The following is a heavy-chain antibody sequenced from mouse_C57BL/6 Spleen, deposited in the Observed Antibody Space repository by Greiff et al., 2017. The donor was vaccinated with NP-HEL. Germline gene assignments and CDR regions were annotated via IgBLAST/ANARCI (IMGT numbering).Heavy chain of an antibody. CDR2: IDPSDSYT. J-gene: IGHJ2*01. Sequence: QVQLQQPGAELVKPGASVKLSCKASGYTFTSYWMQWVKQRPGQGLEWIGEIDPSDSYTNYNQKFKGKATLTVDTSSSTAYMQLSSLTSEDSAVYYYARRGYYGSSLDYWGQGTTLTVSS. CDR3: ARRGYYGSSLDY. V-gene: IGHV1-50*01. D-gene: IGHD1-1*01. CDR1: GYTFTSYW.